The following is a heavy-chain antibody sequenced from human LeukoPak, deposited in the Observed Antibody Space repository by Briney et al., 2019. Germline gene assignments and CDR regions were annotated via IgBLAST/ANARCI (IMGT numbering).Heavy chain of an antibody. CDR1: GFTFSSYS. CDR2: ISSSGSTI. V-gene: IGHV3-48*04. CDR3: ASKAVTTSY. Sequence: QAGGSLRLSCAASGFTFSSYSMSWVRQAPGKGLEWVSYISSSGSTIYYADSVKGRFTISRDNAKNSLYLQMNSLRAEDTAVYYCASKAVTTSYWGQGTLVTVSS. D-gene: IGHD4-17*01. J-gene: IGHJ4*02.